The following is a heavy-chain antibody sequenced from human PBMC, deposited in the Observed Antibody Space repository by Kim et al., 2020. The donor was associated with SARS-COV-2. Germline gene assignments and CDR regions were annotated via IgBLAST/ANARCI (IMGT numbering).Heavy chain of an antibody. J-gene: IGHJ3*02. CDR3: AKDGGLYSSGKDAFDI. CDR2: ISRDGNQK. CDR1: GFTFSSCG. V-gene: IGHV3-7*01. D-gene: IGHD6-19*01. Sequence: GGSLRLSCAASGFTFSSCGMTWVRQAPGKGLEWVSNISRDGNQKYYVDSVKGRFTISRDNTKNSLYLQMNSLRAEDTAVYYCAKDGGLYSSGKDAFDIWGKGTTVTVSS.